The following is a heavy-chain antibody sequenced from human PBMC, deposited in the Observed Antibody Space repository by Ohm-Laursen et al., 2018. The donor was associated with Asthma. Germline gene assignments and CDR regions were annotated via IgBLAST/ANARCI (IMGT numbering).Heavy chain of an antibody. V-gene: IGHV1-2*06. CDR3: ARGWSIAVAGCQH. Sequence: SVKVSCKASGYTFTGYYMHWVRQAPGQGLEWMGRTNPNSGGTNYAQKFQGRVTMTRDTSISTAYMELSRLRSDDTAVYYCARGWSIAVAGCQHWGQGTLVTVSS. CDR1: GYTFTGYY. J-gene: IGHJ1*01. D-gene: IGHD6-19*01. CDR2: TNPNSGGT.